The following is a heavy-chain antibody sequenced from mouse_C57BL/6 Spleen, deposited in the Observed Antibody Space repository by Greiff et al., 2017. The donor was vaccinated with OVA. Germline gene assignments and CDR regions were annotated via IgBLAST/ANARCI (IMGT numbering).Heavy chain of an antibody. CDR3: ARRGYGSSYGSAMDY. CDR2: IWSGGST. J-gene: IGHJ4*01. CDR1: GFSLNSYG. D-gene: IGHD1-1*01. V-gene: IGHV2-2*01. Sequence: QVQLQQSGPGLVQPSQSLSITCTVSGFSLNSYGVHWVRQSPGKGLEWLGVIWSGGSTDYNAAFISRLSISKDNSKSQVFFKMNSLQADDTAIYYCARRGYGSSYGSAMDYWGQGTSVTVSS.